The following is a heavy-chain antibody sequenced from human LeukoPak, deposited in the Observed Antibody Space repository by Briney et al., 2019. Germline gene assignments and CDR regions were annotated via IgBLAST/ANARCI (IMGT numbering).Heavy chain of an antibody. CDR2: ISSSGGTI. V-gene: IGHV3-48*03. CDR1: GFTFSSYE. J-gene: IGHJ4*02. D-gene: IGHD2-15*01. CDR3: ARDRTYCSGGSCYVIRFDY. Sequence: GGSLRLSCAASGFTFSSYEMNWVRQAPGKGLEWVSYISSSGGTIYYADSVKGRFTISRDNAKNSLYLQMNSLRAEDTAVYYCARDRTYCSGGSCYVIRFDYWGQGTLVTVSS.